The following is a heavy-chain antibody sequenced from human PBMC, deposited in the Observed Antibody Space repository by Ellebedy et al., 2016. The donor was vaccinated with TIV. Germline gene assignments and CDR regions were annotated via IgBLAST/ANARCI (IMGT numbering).Heavy chain of an antibody. CDR2: INPSGGST. CDR3: AREPVVAASRTFDY. CDR1: GYTFTSYY. J-gene: IGHJ4*02. V-gene: IGHV1-46*04. Sequence: AAPVKVSCKASGYTFTSYYIHWVRQAPGQGLEWMGIINPSGGSTSYAQKLQGRVTMTRDTSTNTVYMGLSSLRSEDTAVYYCAREPVVAASRTFDYWGQGTLVTVSS. D-gene: IGHD2-15*01.